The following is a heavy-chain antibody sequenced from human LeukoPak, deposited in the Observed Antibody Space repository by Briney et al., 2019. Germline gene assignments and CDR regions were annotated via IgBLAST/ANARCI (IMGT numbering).Heavy chain of an antibody. J-gene: IGHJ4*02. D-gene: IGHD3-22*01. CDR3: AKDYSSAY. CDR2: IYVSAGSA. Sequence: GGSLRLSCAASGFTFSNYAMSWVRQAPGKGLEWVSGIYVSAGSAYYADSVKGRLTISRDNSKNTLYLQMNSLRAEDTAVYYCAKDYSSAYWGQGTLVTVSS. V-gene: IGHV3-23*01. CDR1: GFTFSNYA.